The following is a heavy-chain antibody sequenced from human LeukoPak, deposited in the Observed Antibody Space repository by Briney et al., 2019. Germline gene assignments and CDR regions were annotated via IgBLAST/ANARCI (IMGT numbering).Heavy chain of an antibody. J-gene: IGHJ5*02. CDR3: ARDSSSWTYNWFDP. CDR2: IYHSGST. D-gene: IGHD6-13*01. V-gene: IGHV4-38-2*02. Sequence: NPSETLSLTCTVSGGSISSGYYWGWIRQPPGKGLEWIGSIYHSGSTYYNPSLKSRVTISVDTSKNQFSLKLSSVTAADTAVYYCARDSSSWTYNWFDPWGQGTLVTVSS. CDR1: GGSISSGYY.